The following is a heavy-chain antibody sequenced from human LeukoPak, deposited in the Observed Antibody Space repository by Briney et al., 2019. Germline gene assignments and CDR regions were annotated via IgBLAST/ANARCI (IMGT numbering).Heavy chain of an antibody. CDR2: ISSSSTYR. CDR3: ARGSRNSGSTHDFDY. CDR1: GLSFSSYS. V-gene: IGHV3-21*01. J-gene: IGHJ4*02. D-gene: IGHD3-10*01. Sequence: PGGSLRLSCAASGLSFSSYSMNWVRQAPGKGLEWVSSISSSSTYRYYADSVKGRITISRDNARKSLYLQMNSLRAEDTAVYYCARGSRNSGSTHDFDYWRQGTLVTVPS.